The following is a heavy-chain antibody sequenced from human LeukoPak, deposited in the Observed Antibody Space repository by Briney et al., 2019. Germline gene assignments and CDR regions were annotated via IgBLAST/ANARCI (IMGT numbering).Heavy chain of an antibody. V-gene: IGHV4-59*01. J-gene: IGHJ3*02. D-gene: IGHD6-19*01. Sequence: PSETLPLTCTVSGGSISSYYWSWIRQPPGKGLEWIGYIYYSGSTNYNPSLKSRVTISVDTSKNQFSLKLSSVTAADTAVYYCASSSGWYQAFDIWGQGTMVTVSS. CDR3: ASSSGWYQAFDI. CDR1: GGSISSYY. CDR2: IYYSGST.